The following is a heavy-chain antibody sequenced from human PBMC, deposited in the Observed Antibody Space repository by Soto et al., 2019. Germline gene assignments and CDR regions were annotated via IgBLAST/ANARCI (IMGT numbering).Heavy chain of an antibody. Sequence: TGGSLRLSCAASGFAFSGYAMTWVRQAPGKGLEWVSALSTTGDTTYYAESVKGRFTISRDNSKNTMYLEMSSLRAEDTAVYFCANSRISMVRGLIIIPNYWGQGTLVTVSS. V-gene: IGHV3-23*01. CDR2: LSTTGDTT. CDR3: ANSRISMVRGLIIIPNY. D-gene: IGHD3-10*01. CDR1: GFAFSGYA. J-gene: IGHJ4*02.